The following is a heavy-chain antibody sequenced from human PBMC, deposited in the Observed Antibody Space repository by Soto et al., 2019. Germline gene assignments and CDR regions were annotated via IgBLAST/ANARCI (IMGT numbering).Heavy chain of an antibody. CDR1: GFTFSSYA. J-gene: IGHJ6*03. V-gene: IGHV3-23*01. Sequence: GGSLRLSCAASGFTFSSYAMSWVRQAPGKGLEWVSSIGNSGISTYYADSVKGRFTISRDTSKNTLYLQMNSLRAEDTAVYYCAKRSDKYYYMDAWGKGTTVTVSS. CDR3: AKRSDKYYYMDA. CDR2: IGNSGIST.